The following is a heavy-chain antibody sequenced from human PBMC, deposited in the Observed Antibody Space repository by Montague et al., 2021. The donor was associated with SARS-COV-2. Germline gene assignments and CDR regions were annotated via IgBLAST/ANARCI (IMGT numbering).Heavy chain of an antibody. J-gene: IGHJ4*02. CDR3: ARARSYYDFWSGYGG. V-gene: IGHV4-4*02. CDR1: GGSISSSNW. Sequence: SETLSLTRAVSGGSISSSNWWSWVRQPPGKGLEWIGEIYHSGSTXYNPSLKSRVTISVDKSKNQFSLKLSSVTAADTAVYYCARARSYYDFWSGYGGWGQGTLVTVSS. CDR2: IYHSGST. D-gene: IGHD3-3*01.